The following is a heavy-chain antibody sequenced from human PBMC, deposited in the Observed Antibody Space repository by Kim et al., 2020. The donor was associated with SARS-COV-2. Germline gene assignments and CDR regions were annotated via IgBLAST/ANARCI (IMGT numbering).Heavy chain of an antibody. CDR1: GFTFSSYG. D-gene: IGHD3-22*01. CDR3: ANEYYYDSSGYYAFDY. Sequence: GGSLRLSCAASGFTFSSYGMHWVRQAPGKGLEWVAVISYDGSNKYYADSVKGRFTISRDNSKNTLYLQMNSLRAEDTAVYYCANEYYYDSSGYYAFDYWGQGTLVTVSS. V-gene: IGHV3-30*18. CDR2: ISYDGSNK. J-gene: IGHJ4*02.